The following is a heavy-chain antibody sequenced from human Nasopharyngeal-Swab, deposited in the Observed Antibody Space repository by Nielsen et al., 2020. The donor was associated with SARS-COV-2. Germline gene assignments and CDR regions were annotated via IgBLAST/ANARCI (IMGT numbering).Heavy chain of an antibody. CDR1: GYTFTSYA. Sequence: ASVTVSCKASGYTFTSYAMHWVRQAPGQRLEWMGWINAGNGNTNYAQKLQGRVTMTTDTSTSTAYMELRSLRSDDTAVYYCARDLSDYYGSGSYYNHYREDAFDIWGQGTMVTVSS. CDR2: INAGNGNT. J-gene: IGHJ3*02. CDR3: ARDLSDYYGSGSYYNHYREDAFDI. D-gene: IGHD3-10*01. V-gene: IGHV1-3*01.